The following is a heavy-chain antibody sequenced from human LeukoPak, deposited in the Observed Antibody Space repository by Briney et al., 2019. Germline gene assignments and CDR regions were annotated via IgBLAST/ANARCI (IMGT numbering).Heavy chain of an antibody. V-gene: IGHV1-18*01. D-gene: IGHD2-15*01. J-gene: IGHJ5*02. Sequence: GASVRVSCKASGYTFTSYGISWVRQAPGQGRECMGWISAYNGNTNYAQKLQGRVTMTTDTSTSTAYMEMRSLRSDDTAVYYCARVDRRGYCSGGSCSIWFDPWGQGTLVTVSS. CDR2: ISAYNGNT. CDR1: GYTFTSYG. CDR3: ARVDRRGYCSGGSCSIWFDP.